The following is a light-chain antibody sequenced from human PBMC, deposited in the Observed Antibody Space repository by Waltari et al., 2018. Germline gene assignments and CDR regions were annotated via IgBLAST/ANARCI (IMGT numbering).Light chain of an antibody. V-gene: IGKV1-9*01. CDR2: AGS. J-gene: IGKJ3*01. Sequence: CRASQGIDSYLAWYEEKPGKAAELRIYAGSTLQSGVSSRFSGSGSGTDFTLTISSLQPDDFATYYGQQRNSDPRSFGAGTKVDVK. CDR1: QGIDSY. CDR3: QQRNSDPRS.